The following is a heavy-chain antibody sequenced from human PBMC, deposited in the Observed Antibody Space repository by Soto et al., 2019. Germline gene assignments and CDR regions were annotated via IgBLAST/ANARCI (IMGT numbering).Heavy chain of an antibody. J-gene: IGHJ5*02. CDR3: ARYCSSTSCQFDP. CDR1: GGTFSTYT. Sequence: ASVKVSCKASGGTFSTYTFSWVRQAPGQGLEWMGGINPNSGASNYAQKFQGRVTMTRDTSISTAYMELSRLRSDDTAVYYCARYCSSTSCQFDPWGQGTLVTVSS. CDR2: INPNSGAS. V-gene: IGHV1-2*02. D-gene: IGHD2-2*01.